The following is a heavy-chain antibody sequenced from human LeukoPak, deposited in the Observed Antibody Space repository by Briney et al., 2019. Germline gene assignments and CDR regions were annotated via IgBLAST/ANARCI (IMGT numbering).Heavy chain of an antibody. D-gene: IGHD3-22*01. J-gene: IGHJ5*02. V-gene: IGHV4-39*01. CDR1: GHSISSSHY. Sequence: SETLSLTCSVSGHSISSSHYWGWIRRPPGKELEWIGSIDSGRNIHSNPSLDSRDTISVDTSKNQFSLKLSSVTAADTAVYYCARTKYYFDSSDYFFFDPWGQGILVTVSS. CDR2: IDSGRNI. CDR3: ARTKYYFDSSDYFFFDP.